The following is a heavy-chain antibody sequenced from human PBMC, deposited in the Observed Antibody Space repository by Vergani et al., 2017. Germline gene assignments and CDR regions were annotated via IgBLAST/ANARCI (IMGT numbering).Heavy chain of an antibody. D-gene: IGHD1-26*01. J-gene: IGHJ3*02. CDR1: GFTFSSYG. V-gene: IGHV3-30*18. CDR2: ISYDGSNK. Sequence: QVQLVESGGGVVQPGRSLRLSCAASGFTFSSYGMHWVRQAPGKGLEWVAVISYDGSNKYYADSVKGRFTISRDNSKNTLYLQMNSLRAEDTAVYYCAKLSVGGNACDIWGQGTMVTVSS. CDR3: AKLSVGGNACDI.